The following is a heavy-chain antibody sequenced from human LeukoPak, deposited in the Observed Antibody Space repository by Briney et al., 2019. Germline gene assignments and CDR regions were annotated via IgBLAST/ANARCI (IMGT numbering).Heavy chain of an antibody. Sequence: GGSLRLSCAAPGFTFSSYSMNWVRQAPGKGLEWVSSISSSSSYIYYADSVKGRFTISRDNAKNSLYLQMNSLRAEDTAVYYCASVVRGVISDYWGQGTLVTVSS. V-gene: IGHV3-21*01. CDR2: ISSSSSYI. D-gene: IGHD3-10*01. CDR3: ASVVRGVISDY. J-gene: IGHJ4*02. CDR1: GFTFSSYS.